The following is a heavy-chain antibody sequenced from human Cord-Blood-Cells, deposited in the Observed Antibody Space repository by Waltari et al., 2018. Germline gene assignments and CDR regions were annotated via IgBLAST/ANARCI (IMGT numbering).Heavy chain of an antibody. CDR2: FDPEDGET. J-gene: IGHJ3*02. V-gene: IGHV1-24*01. Sequence: VKLVQHGAEVKKPGASVKVSCKVSGYNLPELSMRWVSQAPGKGLEWMGGFDPEDGETIYAQKFQGRVTMTEDTSTDTAYMELSSLRSEDTAVYYCATAGSGYDYAFDIWGQGTMVTVSS. CDR3: ATAGSGYDYAFDI. CDR1: GYNLPELS. D-gene: IGHD5-12*01.